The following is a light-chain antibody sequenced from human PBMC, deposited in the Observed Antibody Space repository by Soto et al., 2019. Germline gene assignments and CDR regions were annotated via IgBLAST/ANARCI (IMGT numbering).Light chain of an antibody. J-gene: IGLJ1*01. Sequence: QSVLTQPPSVSGAPGQRVTISCSGSSSNIGAGYDVHWYQHLPGTAPKLLIYSNTNRPSGVPDRFSGSKSGTSASLAITGLQAEDEADYYCQSYDSSLSGYVFGTGTNLTVL. CDR1: SSNIGAGYD. CDR2: SNT. CDR3: QSYDSSLSGYV. V-gene: IGLV1-40*01.